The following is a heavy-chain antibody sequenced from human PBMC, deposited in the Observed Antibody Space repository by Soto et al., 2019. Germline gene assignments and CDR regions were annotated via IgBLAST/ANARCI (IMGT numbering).Heavy chain of an antibody. CDR3: ASWRLQGFDP. CDR2: IWYDGSNK. CDR1: GFTFSSYG. V-gene: IGHV3-33*01. D-gene: IGHD4-4*01. Sequence: QVQLVESGGGVVQPGRSLRLSCAASGFTFSSYGMHWARQAPGKGLEWVAVIWYDGSNKYYADSVKGRFTISRDNSKNTLYLQMNSLRAEDTAVYYCASWRLQGFDPWGQGTLVTVSS. J-gene: IGHJ5*02.